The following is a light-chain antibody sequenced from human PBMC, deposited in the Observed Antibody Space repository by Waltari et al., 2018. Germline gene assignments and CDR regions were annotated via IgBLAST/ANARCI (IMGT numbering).Light chain of an antibody. CDR3: QSYDSSLSGSV. J-gene: IGLJ2*01. Sequence: QSGLTQPPSVSGAPGQRVTISCTGSSSHLGAGYDVHWYQLLPGTAPKVLIYGNSNRPSGVPDRFSGSKSGTSASLAITGLKAEDEADYYCQSYDSSLSGSVFGGGTKLTVL. V-gene: IGLV1-40*01. CDR2: GNS. CDR1: SSHLGAGYD.